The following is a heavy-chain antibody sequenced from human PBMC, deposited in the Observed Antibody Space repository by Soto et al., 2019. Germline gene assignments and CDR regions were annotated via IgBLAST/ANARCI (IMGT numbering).Heavy chain of an antibody. J-gene: IGHJ4*02. CDR3: ASSESDGYYYFDY. D-gene: IGHD3-22*01. CDR1: GFTFSSYS. CDR2: ISSSSSYI. V-gene: IGHV3-21*01. Sequence: PGGSLRLSCAASGFTFSSYSMNWVRQAPGKGLEWVSSISSSSSYIYYADSVKGRFTISRDNAKNSLYLQMNSLRAEDTAVYYCASSESDGYYYFDYWGQGTLVTVSS.